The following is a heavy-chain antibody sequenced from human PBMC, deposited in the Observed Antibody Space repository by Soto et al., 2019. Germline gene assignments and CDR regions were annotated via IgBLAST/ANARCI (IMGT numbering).Heavy chain of an antibody. Sequence: ESGGGLVQPGGSLRLSCAASGFTFSSYDMHWVRQATGKGLEWVSAIGTAGDPYYPGSVKGRFTISRENAKNSLCLQMNSLRAGDTAVYYCARGRYQGDYYYYGMDVWGQGTTVTVSS. CDR2: IGTAGDP. D-gene: IGHD2-2*01. CDR1: GFTFSSYD. V-gene: IGHV3-13*05. J-gene: IGHJ6*02. CDR3: ARGRYQGDYYYYGMDV.